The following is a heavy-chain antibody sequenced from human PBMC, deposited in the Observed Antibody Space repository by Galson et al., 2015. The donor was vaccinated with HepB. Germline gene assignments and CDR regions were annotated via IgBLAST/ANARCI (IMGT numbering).Heavy chain of an antibody. CDR3: AGAQANTFDI. Sequence: CAISGDSVSSNSAAWNWIRQSPSRGLEWLGRTYYRSQWFNDYAVSVESCITINPDTSKNQFSLQLNSVTPEDTAVYYCAGAQANTFDIWGQGTMVTVSS. CDR2: TYYRSQWFN. V-gene: IGHV6-1*03. J-gene: IGHJ3*02. CDR1: GDSVSSNSAA.